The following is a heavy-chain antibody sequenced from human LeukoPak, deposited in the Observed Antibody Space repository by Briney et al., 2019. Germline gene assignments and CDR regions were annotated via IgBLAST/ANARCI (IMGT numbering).Heavy chain of an antibody. V-gene: IGHV3-30*04. J-gene: IGHJ4*02. CDR3: ARDAYYYGSGSYYAYYFDY. CDR2: ISYDGSNK. D-gene: IGHD3-10*01. Sequence: GRSLRLSCAASGFTFSSYAMHWVRQAPGKRLEWVAVISYDGSNKYYADSVKGRFTISRDNSKNTLYLQMNSLRAEDTAVYYCARDAYYYGSGSYYAYYFDYWGQGTLVTVSS. CDR1: GFTFSSYA.